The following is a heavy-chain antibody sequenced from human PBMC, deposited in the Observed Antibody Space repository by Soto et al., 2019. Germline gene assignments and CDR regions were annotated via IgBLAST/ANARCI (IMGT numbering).Heavy chain of an antibody. V-gene: IGHV3-11*01. CDR3: ARGGSTWYDY. D-gene: IGHD6-13*01. J-gene: IGHJ4*02. CDR1: GFTFSDYY. CDR2: INGRGSTI. Sequence: QVQLVESGGGLVKPGGSLRLSCAASGFTFSDYYMSWIRQAPGKGLEWISYINGRGSTIYYADPVKGRFTVSRANAENSLYLQMNSLGAEDTAVYYCARGGSTWYDYWGQGTLVTVSS.